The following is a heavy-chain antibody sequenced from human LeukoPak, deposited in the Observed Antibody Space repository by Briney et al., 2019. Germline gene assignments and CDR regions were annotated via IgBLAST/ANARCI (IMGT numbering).Heavy chain of an antibody. CDR1: GFTFSSYS. V-gene: IGHV3-21*01. D-gene: IGHD3-10*01. CDR3: AREGLWFGELGYYGMDV. Sequence: GALRLSCAASGFTFSSYSMNWVRQAPGKGLEWVSSISSSSSYIYYADSVKGRFTISRDNAKNSLYLQTNSLRAEDTAVYYCAREGLWFGELGYYGMDVWGQGTTVTVSS. CDR2: ISSSSSYI. J-gene: IGHJ6*02.